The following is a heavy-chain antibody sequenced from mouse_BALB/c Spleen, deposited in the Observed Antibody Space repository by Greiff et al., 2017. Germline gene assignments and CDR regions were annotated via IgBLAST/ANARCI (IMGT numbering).Heavy chain of an antibody. CDR1: GFTFSSYA. V-gene: IGHV5-9-3*01. D-gene: IGHD1-1*01. Sequence: EVQRVESGGGLVKPGGSLKLSCAASGFTFSSYAMSWVRQTPEKRLEWVATISSGGSYTYYPDSVKGRFTISRDNAKNTLYLQMSSLRSEDTAMYYCGRERYCGSSPWVADWGQGTLVTVSA. J-gene: IGHJ3*01. CDR2: ISSGGSYT. CDR3: GRERYCGSSPWVAD.